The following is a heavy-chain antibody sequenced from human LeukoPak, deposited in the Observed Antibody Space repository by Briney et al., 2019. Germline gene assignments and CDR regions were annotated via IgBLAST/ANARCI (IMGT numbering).Heavy chain of an antibody. CDR2: MNPNSGNT. V-gene: IGHV1-8*01. CDR3: ARGTQHNGALVGARQNSPDY. CDR1: GYTFTSYD. J-gene: IGHJ4*02. Sequence: ASVKVSCKASGYTFTSYDINWVRQATGQGLEWMGWMNPNSGNTGYAQKFQGRVTMTRNTSISTAYMELSSLRSEDTAVYYCARGTQHNGALVGARQNSPDYWGQGTLVTVSS. D-gene: IGHD1-26*01.